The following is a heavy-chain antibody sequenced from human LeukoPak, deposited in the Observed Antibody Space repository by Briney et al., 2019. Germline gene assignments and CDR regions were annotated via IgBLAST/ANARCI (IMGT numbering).Heavy chain of an antibody. CDR2: IRYDGSIK. D-gene: IGHD4/OR15-4a*01. V-gene: IGHV3-30*02. CDR1: GFSFTSYG. CDR3: AKDQETISTCFDS. Sequence: TGGSLRLSCAASGFSFTSYGMHWVRQAPGKGLEWVAFIRYDGSIKYYADSVKGRFTISRDNSKNTLYLEINSLRPEDTAMYYCAKDQETISTCFDSWGRGTLVTVAS. J-gene: IGHJ4*02.